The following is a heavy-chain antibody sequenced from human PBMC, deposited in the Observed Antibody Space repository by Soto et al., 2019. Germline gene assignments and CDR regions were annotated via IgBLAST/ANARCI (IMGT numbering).Heavy chain of an antibody. CDR2: ISSSSSYI. D-gene: IGHD6-19*01. CDR3: ARDRTSTLSSGTSFDY. V-gene: IGHV3-21*01. J-gene: IGHJ4*02. Sequence: GGSLRLSCAASGFTFSSNSMDWVRQAPGKGLEWVSSISSSSSYIYHADSAKGRFTISRDNAKNSLYLQMNSLRAEDTAVYYCARDRTSTLSSGTSFDYWGQGTLVTVSS. CDR1: GFTFSSNS.